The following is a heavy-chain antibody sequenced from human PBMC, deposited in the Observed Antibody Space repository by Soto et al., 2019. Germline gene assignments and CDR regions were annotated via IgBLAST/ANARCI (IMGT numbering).Heavy chain of an antibody. Sequence: PSETLSLTCTVSGGSVSSGGYSWSWIRQHPGKGLEWIGYIYYSGGTYYNPSLKSRVTISVDTSKNQFSLKLSSVTAADTAVYYCARGYQLPPFDFWGQGTLVTVSS. CDR3: ARGYQLPPFDF. D-gene: IGHD1-20*01. CDR1: GGSVSSGGYS. CDR2: IYYSGGT. J-gene: IGHJ4*02. V-gene: IGHV4-31*03.